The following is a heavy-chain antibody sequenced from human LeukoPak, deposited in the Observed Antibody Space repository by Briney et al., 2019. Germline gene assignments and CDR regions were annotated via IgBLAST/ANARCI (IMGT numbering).Heavy chain of an antibody. CDR1: GGSISSGGYS. CDR2: IYHSGGT. V-gene: IGHV4-30-2*01. D-gene: IGHD5-18*01. J-gene: IGHJ4*02. CDR3: ARVSYSYGFDY. Sequence: KPSETLSLTCAVSGGSISSGGYSWSWIWQPPGKGLEWIGYIYHSGGTYYNPSLKSRVTISVDRSKNQFSLKLSSVTAADTAVYYCARVSYSYGFDYWGQGTLVTVSS.